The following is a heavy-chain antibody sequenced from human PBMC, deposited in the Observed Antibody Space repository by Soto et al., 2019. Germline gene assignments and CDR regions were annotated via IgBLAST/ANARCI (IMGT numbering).Heavy chain of an antibody. CDR3: VKIAPDSGYDYFDY. CDR1: GFTFSSYA. D-gene: IGHD5-12*01. Sequence: LRLSCSASGFTFSSYAMHWVRQAPGKGLEYVSAISSNGGSTYYADSVKGRFTISRDNSKNTLYLQMSSLRAEDTAVYYCVKIAPDSGYDYFDYWGQGTLVTVSS. V-gene: IGHV3-64D*08. CDR2: ISSNGGST. J-gene: IGHJ4*02.